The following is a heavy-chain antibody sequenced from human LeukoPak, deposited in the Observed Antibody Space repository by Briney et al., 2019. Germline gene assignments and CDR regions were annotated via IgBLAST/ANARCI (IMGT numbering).Heavy chain of an antibody. D-gene: IGHD2-21*02. J-gene: IGHJ5*02. CDR3: ARSRGGDYYHT. CDR1: GGSISSYY. V-gene: IGHV4-59*08. Sequence: SETLSLTCTVSGGSISSYYWSWIRQPPGKGLEWIGYIYYSGSTNYNPSLKSRVTISVDTSKNQFSLKLSSVTAADTAVYYCARSRGGDYYHTWGQGTLVTVSS. CDR2: IYYSGST.